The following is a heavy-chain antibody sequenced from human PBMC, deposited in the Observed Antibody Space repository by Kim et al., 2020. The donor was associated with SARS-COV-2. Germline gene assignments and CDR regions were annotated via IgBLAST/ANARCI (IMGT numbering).Heavy chain of an antibody. J-gene: IGHJ4*02. V-gene: IGHV3-73*01. Sequence: GGSLRLSCAASGFTFSGSAMRWVRQASGKGLEWVGRIRSKANSYSKAYAATVKGRFTISRDDSKNTAYMQMNSLKTGDTAVYYCTSPGGYSSSWYYWGQGTLVTVSS. CDR1: GFTFSGSA. CDR2: IRSKANSYSK. D-gene: IGHD6-13*01. CDR3: TSPGGYSSSWYY.